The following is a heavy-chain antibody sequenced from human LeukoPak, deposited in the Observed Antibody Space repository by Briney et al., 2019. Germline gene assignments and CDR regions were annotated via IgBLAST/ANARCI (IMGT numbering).Heavy chain of an antibody. V-gene: IGHV4-59*01. CDR3: ARSWTYYYDSSGPAGYYYYGMDV. CDR2: IYYSGST. D-gene: IGHD3-22*01. Sequence: SETLSLTCTVSGGSISSYYWSWIRQPPGKGLEWIGYIYYSGSTNYNPSLKSRVTISVDTPKNQFSLKLSSVTAADTAVYYCARSWTYYYDSSGPAGYYYYGMDVWGQGTTVTVSS. J-gene: IGHJ6*02. CDR1: GGSISSYY.